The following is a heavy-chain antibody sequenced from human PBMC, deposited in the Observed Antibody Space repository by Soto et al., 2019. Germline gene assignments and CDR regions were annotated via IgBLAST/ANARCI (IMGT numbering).Heavy chain of an antibody. D-gene: IGHD2-8*01. CDR1: GGTFSRYA. V-gene: IGHV1-69*01. CDR2: IIPIFGTA. CDR3: ALGYCTNGVCPASYYYYGMDV. J-gene: IGHJ6*02. Sequence: QVQLVQSGAEVKKPGSSVKVSCKASGGTFSRYAINWVRQAPGQGLEWMGGIIPIFGTANYAQKFQGRVTIAADESTRTAYMELSSLRSEDTAGYYCALGYCTNGVCPASYYYYGMDVWGQGTTVTVSS.